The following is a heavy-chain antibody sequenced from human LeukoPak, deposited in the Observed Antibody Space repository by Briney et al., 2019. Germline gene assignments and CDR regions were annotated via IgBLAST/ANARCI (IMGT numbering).Heavy chain of an antibody. Sequence: GGSLRLSCAASGSTFSRNWMSWARQAPGKGLEWVANIKQDGSEKYYVDSVKGRFTISRDNAKNSLYLQVNSLRAEDTAVYYCGRDVSRGAGGAFDIWGQGTMVTVSS. CDR3: GRDVSRGAGGAFDI. D-gene: IGHD2-8*02. CDR1: GSTFSRNW. CDR2: IKQDGSEK. V-gene: IGHV3-7*01. J-gene: IGHJ3*02.